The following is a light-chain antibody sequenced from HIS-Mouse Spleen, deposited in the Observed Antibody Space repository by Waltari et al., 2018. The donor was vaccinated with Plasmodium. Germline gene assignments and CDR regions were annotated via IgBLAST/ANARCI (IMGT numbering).Light chain of an antibody. Sequence: DIQMTQSPSTLSASVGDRVTITCRASHSISSWLAWYQQKPGKAPKLLSYKASSLESGVPSRFSGSGSGTEFTLTISSLQPDDFATYYCQQYNSYWTFGQGTKVEIK. CDR2: KAS. J-gene: IGKJ1*01. V-gene: IGKV1-5*03. CDR1: HSISSW. CDR3: QQYNSYWT.